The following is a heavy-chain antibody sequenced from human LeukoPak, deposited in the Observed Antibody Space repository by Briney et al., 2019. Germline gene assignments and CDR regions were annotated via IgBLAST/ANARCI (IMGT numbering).Heavy chain of an antibody. Sequence: PGGSLRLSCAASGFTFSSYEMNWVRQAPGKGLEWVSSISSSSSYIYYADSVKGRFTISRDNAKNSLYLQMNSLRAEDTAVYYCARDPSPVSEYNWFDPWGQGTLVTVSS. CDR3: ARDPSPVSEYNWFDP. V-gene: IGHV3-21*01. CDR2: ISSSSSYI. D-gene: IGHD3-10*01. J-gene: IGHJ5*02. CDR1: GFTFSSYE.